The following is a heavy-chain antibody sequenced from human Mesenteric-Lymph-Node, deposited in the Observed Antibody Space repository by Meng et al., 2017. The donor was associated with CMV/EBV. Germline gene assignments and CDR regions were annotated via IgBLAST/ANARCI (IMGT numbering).Heavy chain of an antibody. CDR1: GFSVGDNY. D-gene: IGHD5-18*01. J-gene: IGHJ4*02. CDR3: VKDLGSEYSYAYDY. CDR2: IYRGGTT. V-gene: IGHV3-53*01. Sequence: GESLKISCAASGFSVGDNYMSWVRQTPGKGLEWISVIYRGGTTYHADSVKGRFTISRDNSKNTLYLQMNSLRAEDTAVYYCVKDLGSEYSYAYDYWGQGTLVTVSS.